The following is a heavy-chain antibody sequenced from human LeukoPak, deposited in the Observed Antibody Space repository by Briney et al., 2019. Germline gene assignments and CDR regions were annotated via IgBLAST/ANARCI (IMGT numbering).Heavy chain of an antibody. J-gene: IGHJ6*03. Sequence: ASVKVSCKASGYTFTTYDITWVRQATGQGLEWMGWMNPNRGNTDYAQKLQGRVTMTRNSSISTAYMELSSLRSEDTAVYYCARAYYMDVWGKGNTVTVSS. CDR3: ARAYYMDV. V-gene: IGHV1-8*02. CDR1: GYTFTTYD. CDR2: MNPNRGNT.